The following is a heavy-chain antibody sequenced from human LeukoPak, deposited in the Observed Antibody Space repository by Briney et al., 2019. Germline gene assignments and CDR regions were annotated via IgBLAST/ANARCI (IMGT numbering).Heavy chain of an antibody. CDR1: GYSFTDYW. CDR2: IYPGDSDT. CDR3: ARSDQLRWFGEPRRPFYYGMDV. V-gene: IGHV5-51*01. J-gene: IGHJ6*02. Sequence: GESLKISCQTAGYSFTDYWIGWVRQMTGKGLEWMGIIYPGDSDTRYSPSFQGQVTISADKSIRTAYLQWSLKASDTAIYYCARSDQLRWFGEPRRPFYYGMDVWGQGTTVTVS. D-gene: IGHD3-10*01.